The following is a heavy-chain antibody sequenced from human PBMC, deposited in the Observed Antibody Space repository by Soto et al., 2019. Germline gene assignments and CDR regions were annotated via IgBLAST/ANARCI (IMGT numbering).Heavy chain of an antibody. CDR1: GFAFINYA. CDR2: LTGGGDNP. CDR3: ARGGSGWYPFDY. V-gene: IGHV3-23*01. Sequence: GVLRLSCAASGFAFINYAMSCFLQSPGKGLEWISSLTGGGDNPHYAESVKGRFTISRDNSKSTLFLQINSLSDGDTAVYYCARGGSGWYPFDYWGQGTLVTVSS. J-gene: IGHJ4*02. D-gene: IGHD6-19*01.